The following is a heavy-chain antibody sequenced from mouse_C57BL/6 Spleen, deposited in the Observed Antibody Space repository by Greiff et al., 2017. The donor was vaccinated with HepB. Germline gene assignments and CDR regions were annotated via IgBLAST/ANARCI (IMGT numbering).Heavy chain of an antibody. D-gene: IGHD1-1*01. Sequence: QVQLQQSGAELAKPGASVKLSCKASGYTFTSYWMHWVKQRPGQGLEWIGYINPSSGYTKYNQKFKDKATLTADKSSSTAYMQLSSLTYEDSAVYYCARDYCSSFYYFDYWGQGTTLTVSS. V-gene: IGHV1-7*01. CDR1: GYTFTSYW. J-gene: IGHJ2*01. CDR3: ARDYCSSFYYFDY. CDR2: INPSSGYT.